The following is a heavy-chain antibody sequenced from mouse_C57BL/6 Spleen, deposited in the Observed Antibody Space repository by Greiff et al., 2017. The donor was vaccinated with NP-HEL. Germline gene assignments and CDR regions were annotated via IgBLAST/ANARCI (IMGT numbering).Heavy chain of an antibody. D-gene: IGHD2-4*01. V-gene: IGHV5-4*01. CDR2: ISDGGSYT. CDR3: ARDRGDYDYGFAY. Sequence: EVKLMESGGGLVKPGGSLKLSCAASGFTFSSYAMSWVRQTPEKRLEWVATISDGGSYTYYPDNVKGRFTISRDNAKNNLYLQMSHLKSEDTAMYYGARDRGDYDYGFAYWGQGTLVTVSA. CDR1: GFTFSSYA. J-gene: IGHJ3*01.